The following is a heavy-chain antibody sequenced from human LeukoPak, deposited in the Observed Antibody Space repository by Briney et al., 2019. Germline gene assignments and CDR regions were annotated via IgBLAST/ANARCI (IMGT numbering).Heavy chain of an antibody. CDR2: ISHSGST. CDR3: ARYSSTWPYWYFDL. Sequence: SETLSLTCTVSGGSDSSGAYSWSWIRQPPGKGLEWIGYISHSGSTYYKPSLKSRVTISVDRSRDQFSLKPTSVTAADTAVYYCARYSSTWPYWYFDLWGRGTLVTVSS. D-gene: IGHD6-13*01. J-gene: IGHJ2*01. CDR1: GGSDSSGAYS. V-gene: IGHV4-30-2*01.